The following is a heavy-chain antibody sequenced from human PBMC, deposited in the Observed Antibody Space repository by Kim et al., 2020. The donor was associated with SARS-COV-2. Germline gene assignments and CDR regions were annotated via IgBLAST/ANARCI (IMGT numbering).Heavy chain of an antibody. CDR3: ARHDWFDP. Sequence: GGSLRLSCAASGFTVSADHMSWVRQAPGKGLEWVSPLSSDSRTSYADSAKGRFTISSDDSRKTAYHEMNNLRPEDTAAYYCARHDWFDPWGQGTQVTVSS. V-gene: IGHV3-53*01. CDR2: LSSDSRT. J-gene: IGHJ5*02. CDR1: GFTVSADH.